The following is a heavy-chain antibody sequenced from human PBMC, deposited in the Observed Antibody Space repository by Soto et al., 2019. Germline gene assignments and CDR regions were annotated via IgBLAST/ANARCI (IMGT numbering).Heavy chain of an antibody. V-gene: IGHV3-74*01. J-gene: IGHJ3*01. D-gene: IGHD7-27*01. CDR3: ARSLTGNYGAFHV. Sequence: VGSLRLSCAASEFTFRSYWMHCVRQSPGKWLVWVSRMSGDGISTNYADSVKGRFTISRDNAKNTVYLQIDSVSAEDTAVYYCARSLTGNYGAFHVLGQGTMVNV. CDR1: EFTFRSYW. CDR2: MSGDGIST.